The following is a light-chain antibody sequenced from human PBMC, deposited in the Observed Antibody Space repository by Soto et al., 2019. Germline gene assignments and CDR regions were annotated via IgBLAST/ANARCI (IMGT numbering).Light chain of an antibody. CDR1: QSVLYSSNNKNY. J-gene: IGKJ2*01. CDR2: WAS. Sequence: DIVMTQSPDSLAVSLGERATINCKSSQSVLYSSNNKNYLAWYQQKPGQPPKLLIYWASTRESGVPDRFSGSESGTDFTLTISSLQAEDGAVYYCQQYYSTPYTFGQGTKLEIK. CDR3: QQYYSTPYT. V-gene: IGKV4-1*01.